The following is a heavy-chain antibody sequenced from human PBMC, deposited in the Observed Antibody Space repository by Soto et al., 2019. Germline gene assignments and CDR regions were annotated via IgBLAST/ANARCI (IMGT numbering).Heavy chain of an antibody. J-gene: IGHJ6*02. CDR3: TKGGWLDV. Sequence: ASVKVSCKASRYTFTSYYVHWVRQAPGQGLEWMGRINPSGDSSTYAQKFQGRVTMTRDTSTGTVYMELTSLRVEDTAVYYCTKGGWLDVWGQGTTVTVSS. CDR1: RYTFTSYY. D-gene: IGHD2-15*01. CDR2: INPSGDSS. V-gene: IGHV1-46*01.